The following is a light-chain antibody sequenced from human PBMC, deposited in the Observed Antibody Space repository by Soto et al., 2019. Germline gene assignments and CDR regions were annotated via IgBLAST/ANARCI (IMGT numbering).Light chain of an antibody. J-gene: IGLJ3*02. CDR2: EVS. Sequence: QSALTQPASVSGSPGQSITISCTGTSSDVGGYNYVSWYQQHPGRAPKLMIYEVSDRPSGVSNRFSGSKSGNTASLTISGLQAGDEADYYCSSYTSSKPGVFGGGTKLTVL. CDR3: SSYTSSKPGV. CDR1: SSDVGGYNY. V-gene: IGLV2-14*01.